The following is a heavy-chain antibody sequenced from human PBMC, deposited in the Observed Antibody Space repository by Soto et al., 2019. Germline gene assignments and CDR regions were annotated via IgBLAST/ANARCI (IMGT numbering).Heavy chain of an antibody. J-gene: IGHJ6*03. D-gene: IGHD1-7*01. CDR3: AREGFTRTYNWNFRSKYYYMDV. CDR1: AGSFSGYY. V-gene: IGHV4-34*01. Sequence: PSETLSLTCAAYAGSFSGYYWSWIRQPPGKGLEWIGEINHSGSTNYNPSLKSRVTISVDTSKNQFSLKVSSVTAADTAVYYCAREGFTRTYNWNFRSKYYYMDVWGKGSTVTVSS. CDR2: INHSGST.